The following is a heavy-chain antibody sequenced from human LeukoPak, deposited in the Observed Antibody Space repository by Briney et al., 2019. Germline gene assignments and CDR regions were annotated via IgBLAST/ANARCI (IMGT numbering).Heavy chain of an antibody. Sequence: GGSLRLSCAASGFTFSDYYMSWIRQAPGKGLEWVSYISSSGSTIYYADSVKGRFTISRDNAKNSLYLQMNSLQTEDSAVYYCAREGVVRGVTTSGLDVWGQGTTVTVSS. CDR3: AREGVVRGVTTSGLDV. J-gene: IGHJ6*02. CDR2: ISSSGSTI. D-gene: IGHD3-10*01. CDR1: GFTFSDYY. V-gene: IGHV3-11*01.